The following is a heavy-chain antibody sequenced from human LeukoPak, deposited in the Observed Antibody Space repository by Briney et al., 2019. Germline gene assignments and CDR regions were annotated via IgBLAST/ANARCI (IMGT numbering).Heavy chain of an antibody. Sequence: PSETLSLTSTGSGGSIGSYYWSSIWQPAGKGMEWIGRIYTSGSTNYNPSHKSRVTMSVDTSKNQFSLKLSSVTAADTAVYYCAREPLLRFLEWLPFDYWGQGTLVTVSS. CDR3: AREPLLRFLEWLPFDY. CDR1: GGSIGSYY. J-gene: IGHJ4*02. D-gene: IGHD3-3*01. CDR2: IYTSGST. V-gene: IGHV4-4*07.